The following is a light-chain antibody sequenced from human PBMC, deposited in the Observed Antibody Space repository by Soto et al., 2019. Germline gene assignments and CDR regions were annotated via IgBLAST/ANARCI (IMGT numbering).Light chain of an antibody. CDR1: QSVRSSY. J-gene: IGKJ4*01. CDR2: DGS. CDR3: QQYDNSAPLS. Sequence: EIVLTQSPATLSLSPGDRATLSCGASQSVRSSYVAWYQQKAGLAPRLLIYDGSSRASGIPDRVSGRTAGTDFTLTIGRLEPEDFSVYYGQQYDNSAPLSFGGGTKVEMK. V-gene: IGKV3D-20*01.